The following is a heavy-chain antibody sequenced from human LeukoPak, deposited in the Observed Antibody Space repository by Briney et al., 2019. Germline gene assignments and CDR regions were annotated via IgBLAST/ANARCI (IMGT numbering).Heavy chain of an antibody. CDR3: AREDIVVVPAAESIYYYYGMDV. CDR1: GFTFSSYW. V-gene: IGHV3-7*01. J-gene: IGHJ6*02. D-gene: IGHD2-2*01. CDR2: IEQDGSEK. Sequence: GGSLRLSCAASGFTFSSYWMSWVRQAPGKGLEWVANIEQDGSEKYYVDSVKGRFTISRDNAKNSLYLQMNSLRAEDTAVYYCAREDIVVVPAAESIYYYYGMDVWGQGSTVTVSS.